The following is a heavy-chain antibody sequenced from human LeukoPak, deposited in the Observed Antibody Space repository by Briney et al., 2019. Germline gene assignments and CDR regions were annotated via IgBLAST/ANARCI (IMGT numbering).Heavy chain of an antibody. CDR3: ARDTPRYYDILTGYYRDAFDI. Sequence: PSETLSLTCTVSGGSISSYYWSWIRQPPGKGLEWIGYIYYSGSTNYNPSLKSRVTISVDTSKNQFSLKLSSVTAADTAVYYCARDTPRYYDILTGYYRDAFDIWGQGTMVTVSS. D-gene: IGHD3-9*01. J-gene: IGHJ3*02. V-gene: IGHV4-59*01. CDR1: GGSISSYY. CDR2: IYYSGST.